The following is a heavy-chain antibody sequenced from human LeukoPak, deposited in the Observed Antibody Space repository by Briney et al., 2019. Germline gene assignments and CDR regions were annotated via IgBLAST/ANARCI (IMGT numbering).Heavy chain of an antibody. CDR1: GGTFSSYA. CDR3: ARDGAKHCTNGVCHIWGDTYYFDY. J-gene: IGHJ4*02. Sequence: ASVKVSCKASGGTFSSYAISWVRQAPGQGLEWMGGIIPIFGIANYAQKFQGRVTITADESTSTAYMELSSLRSEDTAVYYCARDGAKHCTNGVCHIWGDTYYFDYWGQGTLVTVSS. D-gene: IGHD2-8*01. CDR2: IIPIFGIA. V-gene: IGHV1-69*13.